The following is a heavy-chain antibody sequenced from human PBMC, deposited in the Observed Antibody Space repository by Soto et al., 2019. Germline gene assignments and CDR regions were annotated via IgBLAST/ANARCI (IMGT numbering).Heavy chain of an antibody. D-gene: IGHD2-21*02. Sequence: PSETLSLTCTVSGGSIGSYYWSWIRQPPGKGLEWIGYIYYSGSTNYNPSLKSRVTISVDTSKNQFSLKLSSVTAADTAVYYCARDLRSCGGDCYYFDYWGQGTLVTVSS. CDR3: ARDLRSCGGDCYYFDY. V-gene: IGHV4-59*01. J-gene: IGHJ4*02. CDR1: GGSIGSYY. CDR2: IYYSGST.